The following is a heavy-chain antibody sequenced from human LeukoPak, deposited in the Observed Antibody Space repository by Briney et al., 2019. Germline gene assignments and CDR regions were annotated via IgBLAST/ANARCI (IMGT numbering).Heavy chain of an antibody. J-gene: IGHJ4*02. D-gene: IGHD5-24*01. CDR3: ARVEVRDGYNYGQVDY. CDR1: GFTFSDYY. CDR2: ISSSSSYT. V-gene: IGHV3-11*05. Sequence: GGSLRLSCAASGFTFSDYYMSWIRQAPGKGLEWVSYISSSSSYTNYADSVKGRFTTSRDNAKNSLYLQMNSLRAEDTAVYYCARVEVRDGYNYGQVDYWGQGTLVTVSS.